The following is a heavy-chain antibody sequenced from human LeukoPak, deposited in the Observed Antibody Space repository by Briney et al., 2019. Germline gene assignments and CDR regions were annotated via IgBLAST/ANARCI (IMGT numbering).Heavy chain of an antibody. CDR2: INHSGST. V-gene: IGHV4-34*01. CDR3: ARAPLGAPQTDY. CDR1: GGSFSGYY. D-gene: IGHD1-26*01. J-gene: IGHJ4*02. Sequence: AETLSLTCAVYGGSFSGYYWSWIRQPPGKGLEWIGEINHSGSTNYNPSLKSRLNISVDTSKNQFSLKLSSVTPADTAVYYCARAPLGAPQTDYWGQGTLVTVSS.